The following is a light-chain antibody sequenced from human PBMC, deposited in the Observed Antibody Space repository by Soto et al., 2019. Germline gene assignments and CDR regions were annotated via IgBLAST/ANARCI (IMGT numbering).Light chain of an antibody. J-gene: IGLJ2*01. Sequence: QSALTQPGSVSGSPGQSITISCTGTSSDVGKYNLVSWYQQHPGQAPKLMVYEVSERPSGVSSRFSGSKSGNTASLTISGLQAEDEAHYYCCSYALTSTANSAPVVFGGGTKVTVL. CDR2: EVS. CDR3: CSYALTSTANSAPVV. CDR1: SSDVGKYNL. V-gene: IGLV2-23*02.